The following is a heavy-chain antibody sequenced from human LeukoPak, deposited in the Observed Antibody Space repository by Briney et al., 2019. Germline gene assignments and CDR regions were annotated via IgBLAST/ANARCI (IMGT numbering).Heavy chain of an antibody. CDR1: GGTFSSYG. CDR2: ITPMFHTT. Sequence: ASVKVSCKASGGTFSSYGINWMRQAPGQGLEWMGRITPMFHTTNYAQKFQGRVTITADESTSTGYMELSSLRSEDTAVYYCARETGGSGAKNSFDYWGQGTLVTVSS. J-gene: IGHJ4*02. D-gene: IGHD3-10*01. CDR3: ARETGGSGAKNSFDY. V-gene: IGHV1-69*13.